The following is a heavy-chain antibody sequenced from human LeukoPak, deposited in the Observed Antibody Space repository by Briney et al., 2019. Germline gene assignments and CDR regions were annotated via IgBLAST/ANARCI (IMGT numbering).Heavy chain of an antibody. CDR2: IYYSGST. J-gene: IGHJ3*02. D-gene: IGHD5-24*01. CDR1: GGSISSYF. Sequence: PSETLSLTCTVSGGSISSYFWSWIRQPPGKGLEWIGYIYYSGSTNYNPSLKSRVTISVDTSRNQFSLKLSSVTAADTAVYYCARPQRWLQWGAFDIWGQGTMVTVSS. V-gene: IGHV4-59*01. CDR3: ARPQRWLQWGAFDI.